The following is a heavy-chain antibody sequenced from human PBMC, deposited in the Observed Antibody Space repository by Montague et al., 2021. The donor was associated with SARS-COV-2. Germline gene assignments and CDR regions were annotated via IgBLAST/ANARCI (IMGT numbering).Heavy chain of an antibody. D-gene: IGHD3-16*01. CDR2: NSYSGTT. V-gene: IGHV4-39*02. CDR1: SGSIISYGYY. J-gene: IGHJ4*03. Sequence: SETLSLTCSVSSGSIISYGYYWVWLPPPTGMELEWFIYNSYSGTTYYNLYLQSRGTISVDTSKNPLSLRLSSVTAADTAVYFCARGMTGGVARGLDYWDQGSQVTVSS. CDR3: ARGMTGGVARGLDY.